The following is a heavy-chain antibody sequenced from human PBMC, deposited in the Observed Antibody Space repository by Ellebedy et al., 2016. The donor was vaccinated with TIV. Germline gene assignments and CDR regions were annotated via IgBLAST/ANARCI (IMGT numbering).Heavy chain of an antibody. V-gene: IGHV4-4*07. D-gene: IGHD1-26*01. Sequence: MPSETLSLTCSVSGGAMKSYYWGWIRQPAGKGLEWIGRIYSTGSSNSNPSLKSRVTMAIDTSRNYFSLKLSSVTAADTAVYYCARYSAYNNGNYFDYWGQGTLVTVSS. CDR1: GGAMKSYY. CDR3: ARYSAYNNGNYFDY. CDR2: IYSTGSS. J-gene: IGHJ4*02.